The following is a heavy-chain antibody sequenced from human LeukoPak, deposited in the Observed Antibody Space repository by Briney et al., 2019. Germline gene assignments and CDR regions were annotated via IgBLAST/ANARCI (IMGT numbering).Heavy chain of an antibody. CDR3: ARARGRANFDY. CDR2: IYPNSGGT. D-gene: IGHD1-26*01. V-gene: IGHV1-2*02. J-gene: IGHJ4*02. Sequence: GASVKVSCKASGYTFTGYYMHWVRQAPGQGLEWMGWIYPNSGGTNYAQKFQGRVTVTRDTSISTAYMELSSLRSEDTAVYYCARARGRANFDYWGQGTLVTVSS. CDR1: GYTFTGYY.